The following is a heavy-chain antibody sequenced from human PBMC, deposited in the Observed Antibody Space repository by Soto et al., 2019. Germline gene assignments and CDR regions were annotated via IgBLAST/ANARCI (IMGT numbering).Heavy chain of an antibody. Sequence: EVQLMESGGGLVNPGGSLRLSCVASGFPFSYSWMSWVRQAPGKGLEWVARIKSETDGGTTDYAAPVEGRFTISRDDSINTLDLQMNSQKTEDTAVYYCVSYDYIWGTYRVRCAYWGQGTLVTVSS. CDR3: VSYDYIWGTYRVRCAY. V-gene: IGHV3-15*01. J-gene: IGHJ4*02. D-gene: IGHD3-16*02. CDR2: IKSETDGGTT. CDR1: GFPFSYSW.